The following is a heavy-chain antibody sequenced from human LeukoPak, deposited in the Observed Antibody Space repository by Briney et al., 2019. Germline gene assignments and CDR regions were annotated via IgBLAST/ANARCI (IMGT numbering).Heavy chain of an antibody. CDR3: AGHNYYIGGDPNDAFDI. V-gene: IGHV4-59*01. J-gene: IGHJ3*02. D-gene: IGHD3-10*01. CDR1: GGSISSYY. Sequence: SETLSLTCTVSGGSISSYYWSWIRQPPGKGLEWIGYIYYSGSTNYNPSLKSRVTISVDTSKNQFSLKLSSVTAADTAVYYCAGHNYYIGGDPNDAFDIWGQGTMVTVSS. CDR2: IYYSGST.